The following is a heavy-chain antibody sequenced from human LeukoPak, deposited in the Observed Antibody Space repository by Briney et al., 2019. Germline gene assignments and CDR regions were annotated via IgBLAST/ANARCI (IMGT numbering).Heavy chain of an antibody. V-gene: IGHV3-21*01. CDR2: ISSSSSYI. Sequence: GGSLRLSCAASRFTFSSYTMNWVRQAPGKGLEWVSSISSSSSYIYYADSVKGRFTISRGNAKNSLYLQMSSLRAEDTAVYYCAAMGGFDIWGQGTMVTVSS. CDR1: RFTFSSYT. D-gene: IGHD1-26*01. J-gene: IGHJ3*02. CDR3: AAMGGFDI.